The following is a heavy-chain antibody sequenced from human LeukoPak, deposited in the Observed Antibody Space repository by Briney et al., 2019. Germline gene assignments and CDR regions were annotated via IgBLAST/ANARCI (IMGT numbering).Heavy chain of an antibody. CDR3: ARGKVVRGVIDY. Sequence: PGGSLRLSCAASGFTFSGYSMKWVRRAPGKGLEWISYISSSSTIYYADSVKGRFTISRDNAKNSLYLQMNSLRVDDTAVYYCARGKVVRGVIDYWGQGTLVTVSS. CDR1: GFTFSGYS. J-gene: IGHJ4*02. CDR2: ISSSSTI. D-gene: IGHD3-10*01. V-gene: IGHV3-48*01.